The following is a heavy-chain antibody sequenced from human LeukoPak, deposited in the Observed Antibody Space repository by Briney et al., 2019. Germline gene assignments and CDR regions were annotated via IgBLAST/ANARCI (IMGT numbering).Heavy chain of an antibody. CDR2: VKEDGSDR. Sequence: GGSLRLWYAACGFTFSNYWMSWVRQAAGKGLEWVASVKEDGSDRWYEAFVEGRYAISTYNAKNSLFLQRNSQKAEDTAVYYCVRVDKKFEDSGYRSFDYWGQGTLVSVSS. J-gene: IGHJ4*02. D-gene: IGHD3-22*01. CDR3: VRVDKKFEDSGYRSFDY. V-gene: IGHV3-7*01. CDR1: GFTFSNYW.